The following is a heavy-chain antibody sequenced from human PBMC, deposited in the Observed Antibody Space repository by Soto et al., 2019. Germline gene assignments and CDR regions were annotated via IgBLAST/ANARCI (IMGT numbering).Heavy chain of an antibody. CDR2: MANDGSYQ. CDR1: GFIFSTYG. Sequence: QVQLVESGGGVVQTGGSLRLSCATSGFIFSTYGMQWVRQSPGEGLEWVAVMANDGSYQYYADTVKDRLTISRDNSKNKLYLQIDSLRRENTAVYYCERRIGDSSYYPPDYWGQGTMVTVTS. V-gene: IGHV3-30*03. CDR3: ERRIGDSSYYPPDY. D-gene: IGHD1-26*01. J-gene: IGHJ4*02.